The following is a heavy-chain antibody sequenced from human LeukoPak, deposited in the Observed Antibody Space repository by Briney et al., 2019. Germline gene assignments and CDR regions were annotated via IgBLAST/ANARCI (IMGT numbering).Heavy chain of an antibody. CDR3: AKGGPAVYYYGMDV. CDR1: GFTFSSYA. V-gene: IGHV3-23*01. CDR2: ISGGGTST. Sequence: GGSLRLSRVASGFTFSSYAMGWVRQAPGKGLEWVSAISGGGTSTYYADSVKGQFTISRDNSKNTLYLQMNSLRAEDTAVYYCAKGGPAVYYYGMDVWGQGTTVTVSS. J-gene: IGHJ6*02.